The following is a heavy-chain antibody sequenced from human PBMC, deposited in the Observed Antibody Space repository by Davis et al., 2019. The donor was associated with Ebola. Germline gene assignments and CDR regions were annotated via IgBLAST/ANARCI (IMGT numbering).Heavy chain of an antibody. CDR1: GESVTSNYYY. D-gene: IGHD3-10*01. CDR2: IYHNGNT. Sequence: PGGSLRPSCTVSGESVTSNYYYWTWIRQPPGKGLEWIGYIYHNGNTNYNPSLAGRVAISVDTSKNQFSLKMTSVTAADTAFYYCARGEFGAHFDSWGQGSLVTVSS. CDR3: ARGEFGAHFDS. V-gene: IGHV4-61*01. J-gene: IGHJ4*02.